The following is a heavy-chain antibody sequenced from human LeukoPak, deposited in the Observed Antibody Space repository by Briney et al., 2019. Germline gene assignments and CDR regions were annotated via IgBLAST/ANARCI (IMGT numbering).Heavy chain of an antibody. V-gene: IGHV4-34*01. D-gene: IGHD3-16*02. CDR1: GGSFSGYY. CDR2: INHSGST. Sequence: TSETLSLTCAVYGGSFSGYYWSWIRQPPGKGLEWIGEINHSGSTNYNPSLKSRVTISVDTSKNQFSLKLSSVTAADTAVYYCARLYYDYVWGSYRSPFFDYWGQGTLVTVSS. CDR3: ARLYYDYVWGSYRSPFFDY. J-gene: IGHJ4*02.